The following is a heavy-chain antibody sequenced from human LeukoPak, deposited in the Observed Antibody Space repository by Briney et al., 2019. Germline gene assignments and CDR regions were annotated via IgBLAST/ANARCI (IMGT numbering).Heavy chain of an antibody. V-gene: IGHV3-74*01. D-gene: IGHD3-3*01. J-gene: IGHJ6*02. CDR3: AREDGYYDFWGTNYYYYGMDV. CDR1: RYTFSSYW. Sequence: GGSLRLSCAASRYTFSSYWLHWVRQAPGKGLVWVSRINSGGSSTSYADSVKGRFTISRDNAKNTLYLQMNSLRAEDTAVYYCAREDGYYDFWGTNYYYYGMDVWGQGTTVTVSS. CDR2: INSGGSST.